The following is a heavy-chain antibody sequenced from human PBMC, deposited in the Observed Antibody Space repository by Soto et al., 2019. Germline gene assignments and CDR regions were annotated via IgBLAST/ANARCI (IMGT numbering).Heavy chain of an antibody. CDR3: ARNPHIYDSTGYYPTGMFYGMDV. CDR2: IIPIFGTA. J-gene: IGHJ6*02. D-gene: IGHD3-22*01. Sequence: SVKVSCKASGGTFSSYTISWARQAPGQGLEWMGGIIPIFGTANYAQKFQGRVTITADESTSTAYMELSSLRSEDTAVYYCARNPHIYDSTGYYPTGMFYGMDVWGQGTTVTVSS. CDR1: GGTFSSYT. V-gene: IGHV1-69*13.